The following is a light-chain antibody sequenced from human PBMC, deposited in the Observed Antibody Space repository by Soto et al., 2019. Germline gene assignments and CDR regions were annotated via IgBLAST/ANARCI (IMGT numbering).Light chain of an antibody. V-gene: IGLV2-14*03. CDR1: SSDVGGYNF. J-gene: IGLJ1*01. Sequence: QSVLTQPASVPGSPGQSVTISCAGTSSDVGGYNFVSWYQQHPGKAPQLMIYDVSSRPSGVSNRFSGSKSGNTASLTISGLQAEDEADYYCSSYTSSYTYVFGTGTKVTV. CDR3: SSYTSSYTYV. CDR2: DVS.